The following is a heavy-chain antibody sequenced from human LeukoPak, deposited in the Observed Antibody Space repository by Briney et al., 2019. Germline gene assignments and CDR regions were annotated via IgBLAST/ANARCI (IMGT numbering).Heavy chain of an antibody. Sequence: ASVNVSCKVSGYTLTELSMHWVRQAPGKGLEWMGGFDPEDGETIYAQKFQGRVTMTEDTSTDTAYMELSSLRSEDTAVYYCAKWVKDGDYESWFDPWGQGTLVTVSS. V-gene: IGHV1-24*01. CDR2: FDPEDGET. D-gene: IGHD4-17*01. J-gene: IGHJ5*02. CDR3: AKWVKDGDYESWFDP. CDR1: GYTLTELS.